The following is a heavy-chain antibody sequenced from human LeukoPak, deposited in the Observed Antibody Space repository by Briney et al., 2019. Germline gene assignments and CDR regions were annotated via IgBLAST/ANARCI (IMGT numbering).Heavy chain of an antibody. V-gene: IGHV4-39*07. CDR1: GGSISSSNYY. J-gene: IGHJ4*02. CDR2: INHSGRT. Sequence: PSETLSLTCTVSGGSISSSNYYWNWIRQPPGKGLEWIGEINHSGRTNYNPSLKGRVTISVDTSKNQVSLKLSSVTAADTAVYYCARDQMGTAYWGQGTLVTVSS. CDR3: ARDQMGTAY. D-gene: IGHD5-18*01.